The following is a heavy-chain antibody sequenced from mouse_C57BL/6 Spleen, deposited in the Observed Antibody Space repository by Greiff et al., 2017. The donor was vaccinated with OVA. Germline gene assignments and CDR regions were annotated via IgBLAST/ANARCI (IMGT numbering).Heavy chain of an antibody. D-gene: IGHD2-3*01. CDR3: ARGFYDGYYYAMDY. V-gene: IGHV1-19*01. CDR2: INPYNGGT. J-gene: IGHJ4*01. CDR1: GYTFTDYY. Sequence: VQLQQSGPVLVKPGASVKMSCKASGYTFTDYYMNWVKQSHGKSLEWIGVINPYNGGTSYNQKFKGKATLTVDKSSSTSYMERNSLTSEDSAVYYWARGFYDGYYYAMDYWGQGTSVTVSS.